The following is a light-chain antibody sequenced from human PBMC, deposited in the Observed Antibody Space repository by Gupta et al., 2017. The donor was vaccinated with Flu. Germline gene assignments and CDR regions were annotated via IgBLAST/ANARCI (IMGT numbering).Light chain of an antibody. CDR1: SGSIASAY. J-gene: IGLJ2*01. CDR2: EDY. Sequence: NFMLTQPHSVSESPGKTVTISCTRSSGSIASAYVQWYQRRPGSSPTIVISEDYQRPSGVPDRFSGSIDRSSNSASLTISGLQTEDEAYYYCQSYDTTYIVFGGGTKLTVL. V-gene: IGLV6-57*01. CDR3: QSYDTTYIV.